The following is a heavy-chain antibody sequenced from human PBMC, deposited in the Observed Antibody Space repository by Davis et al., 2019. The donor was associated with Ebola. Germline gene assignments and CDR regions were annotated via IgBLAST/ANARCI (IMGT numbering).Heavy chain of an antibody. CDR1: GGSFSGYY. CDR2: IYYSGST. D-gene: IGHD6-19*01. V-gene: IGHV4-34*01. Sequence: SQTLSLTCAVYGGSFSGYYWSWIRQPPGKGLEWIGSIYYSGSTYYNPSLKSRVSVSVDRSKNQFSLKLTSVTAADTAVYYCARTTRGSGWFLDYWGQGTLVTVSS. J-gene: IGHJ4*02. CDR3: ARTTRGSGWFLDY.